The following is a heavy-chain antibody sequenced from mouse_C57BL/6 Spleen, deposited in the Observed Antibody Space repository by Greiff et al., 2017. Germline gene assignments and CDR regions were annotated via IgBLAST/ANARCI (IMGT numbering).Heavy chain of an antibody. Sequence: VQLQQSGAELVRPGASVKLSCKASGYTFTDYYINWVKQRPGQGLEWIARIYPGSGNTYYNEKFKGKATLTAEKSSSTAYMQLSSLTSEDSAVYFCAKDYGIWGQGTSVTVSS. CDR1: GYTFTDYY. D-gene: IGHD1-1*01. V-gene: IGHV1-76*01. CDR3: AKDYGI. CDR2: IYPGSGNT. J-gene: IGHJ4*01.